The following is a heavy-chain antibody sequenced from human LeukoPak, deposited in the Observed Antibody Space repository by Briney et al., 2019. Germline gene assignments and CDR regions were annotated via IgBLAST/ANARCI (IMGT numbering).Heavy chain of an antibody. D-gene: IGHD3-22*01. J-gene: IGHJ4*02. CDR1: GFTFSSYT. CDR3: AKEVTYDSSGYYYRY. Sequence: PGGSLRLSCAASGFTFSSYTMSWVRQAPGKGLEGVSGISGSGGSTNYADSVKGRFTISRDNSKNTLYLQMNSLRAEDTAVYYCAKEVTYDSSGYYYRYWGQRTLVTVST. V-gene: IGHV3-23*01. CDR2: ISGSGGST.